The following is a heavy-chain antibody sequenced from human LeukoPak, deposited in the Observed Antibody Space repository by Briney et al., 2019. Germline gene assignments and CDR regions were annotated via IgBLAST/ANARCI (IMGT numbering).Heavy chain of an antibody. CDR2: ISSGGSYI. CDR3: ARARDGSYDY. J-gene: IGHJ4*02. D-gene: IGHD1-26*01. V-gene: IGHV3-21*01. CDR1: GFTFSSYS. Sequence: GGSLRLSCAASGFTFSSYSMNWVRQAPGRGLEWVSSISSGGSYINYADSVKGRFTIPRDNAKNSLYLQMNSLRDEDTAVYYCARARDGSYDYWGQGTLVTVSS.